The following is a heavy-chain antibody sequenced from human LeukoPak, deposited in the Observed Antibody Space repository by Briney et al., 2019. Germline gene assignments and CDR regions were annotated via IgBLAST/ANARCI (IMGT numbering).Heavy chain of an antibody. V-gene: IGHV4-38-2*02. Sequence: PSETLSLTCTVSGYSISSGYYWGWIRQPPGKGLEWIGSIYHSGSTYYNPSLKSRVTISVATSKNQFSLKLSSVTAADTAVYYCARDSIAAAGTFGGDFDYWGQGTLVTVPS. J-gene: IGHJ4*02. CDR2: IYHSGST. D-gene: IGHD6-13*01. CDR3: ARDSIAAAGTFGGDFDY. CDR1: GYSISSGYY.